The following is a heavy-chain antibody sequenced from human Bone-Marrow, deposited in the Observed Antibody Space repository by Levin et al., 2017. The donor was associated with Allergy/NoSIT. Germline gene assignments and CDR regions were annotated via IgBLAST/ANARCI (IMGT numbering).Heavy chain of an antibody. V-gene: IGHV3-11*01. CDR2: ISSSGLTI. J-gene: IGHJ3*02. D-gene: IGHD3-16*01. CDR1: GFTFRDFY. Sequence: GESLKISCAGSGFTFRDFYMSWIRQAPGKGLEWVSYISSSGLTIYYADSVKGRFTISRDNAQNSLFLQMNSLRADDTAVYYCASNLGGIDAFDIWGQGTMVTVSS. CDR3: ASNLGGIDAFDI.